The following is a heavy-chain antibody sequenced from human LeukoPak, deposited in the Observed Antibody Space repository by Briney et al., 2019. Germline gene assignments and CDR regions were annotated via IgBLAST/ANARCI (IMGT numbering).Heavy chain of an antibody. CDR1: GFTFSSYA. CDR2: ISYDGSNK. D-gene: IGHD2-2*03. CDR3: ATPILDIVVVPAATFDY. J-gene: IGHJ4*02. V-gene: IGHV3-30-3*01. Sequence: GGSLRLSCAASGFTFSSYAMHWVRQAPGKGLEWVAVISYDGSNKYYADSVKGRFTISRDNSKNTLYLQMNSLRAEDTAVYYCATPILDIVVVPAATFDYWGQGTLVTVSS.